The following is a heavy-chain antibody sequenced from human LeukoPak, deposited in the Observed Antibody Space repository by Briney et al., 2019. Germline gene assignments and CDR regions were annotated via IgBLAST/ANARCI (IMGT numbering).Heavy chain of an antibody. Sequence: GGSLRLSCAASGFTFSNAWMSWVRQTPGKGLEWVGRIKSKSDGGTTDYAAPVKGRFTISRDDSKNTLYLQMNSLKTEDTAVYYRTANYSYYDFWSGYYRPSDYWGQGTLVTVSS. J-gene: IGHJ4*02. D-gene: IGHD3-3*01. CDR1: GFTFSNAW. CDR3: TANYSYYDFWSGYYRPSDY. V-gene: IGHV3-15*01. CDR2: IKSKSDGGTT.